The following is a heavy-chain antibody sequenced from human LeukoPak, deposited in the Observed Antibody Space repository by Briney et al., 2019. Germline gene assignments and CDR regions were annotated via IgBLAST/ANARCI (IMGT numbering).Heavy chain of an antibody. Sequence: GASLNICCKGSGFSFTNYWIGLGRPLAGERLEWMGIIYPDNSDTRYSPSFQDQVTISADKSISTAYLQWSSVKASDTAMYYCARLYYDSSGYPDYWGQGTLVTVSS. D-gene: IGHD3-22*01. J-gene: IGHJ4*02. CDR1: GFSFTNYW. V-gene: IGHV5-51*01. CDR3: ARLYYDSSGYPDY. CDR2: IYPDNSDT.